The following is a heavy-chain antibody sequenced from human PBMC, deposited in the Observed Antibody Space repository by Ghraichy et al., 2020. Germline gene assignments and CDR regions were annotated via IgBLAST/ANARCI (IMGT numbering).Heavy chain of an antibody. J-gene: IGHJ4*02. CDR1: GGSISSSSYY. Sequence: SETLSLTCTVSGGSISSSSYYWGWIRQPPGKGLEWIGSIYYSGSTYYNPSLKSRVTISVDTSKNQFSLKLSSVTAADTAVYYCASTIFGVVIIQGRPFDNWGQGTLVTVSS. CDR2: IYYSGST. CDR3: ASTIFGVVIIQGRPFDN. D-gene: IGHD3-3*01. V-gene: IGHV4-39*01.